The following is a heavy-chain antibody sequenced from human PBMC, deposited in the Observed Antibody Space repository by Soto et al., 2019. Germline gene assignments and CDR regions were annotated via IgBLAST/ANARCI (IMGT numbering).Heavy chain of an antibody. D-gene: IGHD1-1*01. CDR3: AKGRIRYRVKDCYFDL. V-gene: IGHV3-23*01. CDR2: ISGSGGST. CDR1: GFTFSSYA. J-gene: IGHJ2*01. Sequence: EVQLLESGGGLVQPGGSLRLSCAASGFTFSSYAMSWVRQAPGKGLEWVSAISGSGGSTYYADSVKGRFTISRDNSKKTLYLQMNGLRAEDTAVYYCAKGRIRYRVKDCYFDLWGRGTLVTVSS.